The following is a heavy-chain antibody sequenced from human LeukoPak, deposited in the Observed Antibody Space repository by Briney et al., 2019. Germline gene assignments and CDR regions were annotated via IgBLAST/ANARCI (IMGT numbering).Heavy chain of an antibody. D-gene: IGHD4-17*01. Sequence: ASVKVSCKASGGTFSSYAISWVRQAPGQGLEWMGWINPNSGGTNYAQKFQGRVTMTRDTSISTAYMELSRLRSDDTAVYYCARNPPYGEVDYWGQGTLVTVSS. CDR3: ARNPPYGEVDY. J-gene: IGHJ4*02. V-gene: IGHV1-2*02. CDR1: GGTFSSYA. CDR2: INPNSGGT.